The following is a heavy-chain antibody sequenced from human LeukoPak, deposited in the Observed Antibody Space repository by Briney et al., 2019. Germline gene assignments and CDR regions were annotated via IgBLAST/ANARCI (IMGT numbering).Heavy chain of an antibody. J-gene: IGHJ6*04. CDR1: GGTFSSYA. V-gene: IGHV1-69*13. CDR2: IIPIFGTA. D-gene: IGHD3-10*01. CDR3: ARSVWDGSGSYMLDLRTYYYYGMDV. Sequence: AASVKVSCKASGGTFSSYAISWVRQAPGQGLEWMGGIIPIFGTANYAQKFQGRVTITADESTSTAYMELNSLRSEDTAVYYCARSVWDGSGSYMLDLRTYYYYGMDVWGKGTTVTVSS.